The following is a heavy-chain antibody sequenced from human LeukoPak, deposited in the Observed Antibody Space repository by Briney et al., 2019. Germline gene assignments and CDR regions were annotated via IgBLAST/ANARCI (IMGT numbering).Heavy chain of an antibody. CDR3: ARAAEGYYFDY. CDR1: GGSISSYY. V-gene: IGHV4-59*01. CDR2: IYYSGTT. J-gene: IGHJ4*02. D-gene: IGHD2-15*01. Sequence: SETLSLTCTVSGGSISSYYWSWIRQPPGKGLEWIGYIYYSGTTNYNASLKSRVTISVDTSKNQFSLKLSSVTAADTAVYYCARAAEGYYFDYWGQGTLVTVSS.